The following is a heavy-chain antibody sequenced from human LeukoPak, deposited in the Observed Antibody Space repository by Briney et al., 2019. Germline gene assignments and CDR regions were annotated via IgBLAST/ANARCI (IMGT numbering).Heavy chain of an antibody. CDR2: ISGSGGST. D-gene: IGHD4-17*01. CDR1: GFTFSNYA. CDR3: AKDYGTTVIRNFYDC. Sequence: GGSLRLSCAASGFTFSNYAMSWVRQAPGKGLEWVSAISGSGGSTYYADSVKGRFTISRDNSKNTLYLQMNSLRAEDTALYYCAKDYGTTVIRNFYDCWGQGTLVTVSS. J-gene: IGHJ4*02. V-gene: IGHV3-23*01.